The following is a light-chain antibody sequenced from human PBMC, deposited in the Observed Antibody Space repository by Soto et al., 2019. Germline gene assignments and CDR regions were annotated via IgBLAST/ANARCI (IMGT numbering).Light chain of an antibody. CDR1: SSDVGGYNY. Sequence: QSALTQPASVSGSPGQSITISCTGTSSDVGGYNYVSWYQQHPGKAPKLMIYEVTNRPSGVSNRFSGSKSGNTASLTISGLQAEDEDDYYCSSYTSISTLDVFGTGTKLTVL. V-gene: IGLV2-14*01. J-gene: IGLJ1*01. CDR2: EVT. CDR3: SSYTSISTLDV.